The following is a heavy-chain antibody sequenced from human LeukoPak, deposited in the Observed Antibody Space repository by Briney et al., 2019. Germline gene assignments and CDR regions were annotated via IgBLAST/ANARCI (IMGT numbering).Heavy chain of an antibody. CDR1: GGSISSYY. CDR3: TRVIAAAGRYYFDY. D-gene: IGHD6-13*01. V-gene: IGHV4-4*07. CDR2: IYTSGST. J-gene: IGHJ4*02. Sequence: SETLSLTCTVSGGSISSYYWSWIRQPAGKGLEWIGRIYTSGSTNYNPSLKSRVTTSVDTSKNQLSLKLSSVTAADTAVYYCTRVIAAAGRYYFDYWGQGTLVTVSS.